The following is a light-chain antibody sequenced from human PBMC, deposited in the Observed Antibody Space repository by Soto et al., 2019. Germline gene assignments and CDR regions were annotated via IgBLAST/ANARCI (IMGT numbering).Light chain of an antibody. Sequence: DIQMTQYPSTLSASVGDRVNITCRASQSISSWLAWYQQKPGKAPKLLIYKATSLESGLPSRFSGSGSGTEFTLTISSLQPDDCATYSCQQDNSYSGFTFGPGTKLAIK. V-gene: IGKV1-5*03. J-gene: IGKJ3*01. CDR2: KAT. CDR1: QSISSW. CDR3: QQDNSYSGFT.